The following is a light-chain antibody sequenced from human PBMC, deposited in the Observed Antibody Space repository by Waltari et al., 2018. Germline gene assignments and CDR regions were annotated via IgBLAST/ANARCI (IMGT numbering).Light chain of an antibody. CDR2: DAS. J-gene: IGKJ5*01. Sequence: EIVFTQSPAPLSLSPGARATLSCRASQSVTNFLVWYQQKPGQAPRLLIYDASNRATGIPARFSGSGSGTDFTLTITSLEPDDFGIYYCQQHSDWPITFGQGTRLEIK. CDR3: QQHSDWPIT. CDR1: QSVTNF. V-gene: IGKV3-11*01.